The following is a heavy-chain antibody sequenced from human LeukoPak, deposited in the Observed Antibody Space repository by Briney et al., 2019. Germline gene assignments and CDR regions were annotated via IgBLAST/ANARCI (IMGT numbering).Heavy chain of an antibody. V-gene: IGHV4-30-4*08. CDR2: IYYSGST. Sequence: PSETLSLTCTVSGGSISSGGYYWSWIRQHPGKGLEWIGYIYYSGSTYYNPSLKSRVTISVDTSKNQFSLKLSSVTAADTAVYYCARARLRTGRVFDYWGQGTLVTVSS. J-gene: IGHJ4*02. D-gene: IGHD1-1*01. CDR3: ARARLRTGRVFDY. CDR1: GGSISSGGYY.